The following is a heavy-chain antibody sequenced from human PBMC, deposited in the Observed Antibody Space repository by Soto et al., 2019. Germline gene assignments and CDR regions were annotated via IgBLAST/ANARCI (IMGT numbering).Heavy chain of an antibody. CDR2: IIPIFGTA. Sequence: QVQLVQSGAEVKKPGSSVKVSCKASGGTLSSYAISWVRQATGQGLEWMGGIIPIFGTANYAQRFQGRVTVTADESTSTAYMELSSLRSEDTAVYYCASSYSYDSSGYYVVSFDIWGQGTMVTVSS. V-gene: IGHV1-69*01. J-gene: IGHJ3*02. D-gene: IGHD3-22*01. CDR1: GGTLSSYA. CDR3: ASSYSYDSSGYYVVSFDI.